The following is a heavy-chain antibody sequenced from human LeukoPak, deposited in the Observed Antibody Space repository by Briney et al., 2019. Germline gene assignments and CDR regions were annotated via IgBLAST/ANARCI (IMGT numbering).Heavy chain of an antibody. CDR3: AREIYCSASSCTGGVFDI. Sequence: GGSLRLSCAAPGFTVSSNYMSWVRPAPGKGLEWVSVIYSGGSTYYADSVKGRFTISRDNSKNTLYLQMNSLRVEDTAVYYCAREIYCSASSCTGGVFDIWGQGTMVTVPS. D-gene: IGHD2-15*01. V-gene: IGHV3-53*01. J-gene: IGHJ3*02. CDR1: GFTVSSNY. CDR2: IYSGGST.